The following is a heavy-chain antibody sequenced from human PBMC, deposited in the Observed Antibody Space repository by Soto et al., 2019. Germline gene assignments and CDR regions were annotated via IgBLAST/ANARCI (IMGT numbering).Heavy chain of an antibody. CDR1: GFTFTRCS. CDR2: ISSTTNYI. J-gene: IGHJ4*02. V-gene: IGHV3-21*01. CDR3: ARESEDLTSNFDY. Sequence: PGGSLRLSCAASGFTFTRCSMNWVRQGPGKGLEWVSSISSTTNYIYYGDSMKGRFTISRDNAKNSLYLEMNSLRAEDTAVYYCARESEDLTSNFDYWGQGTLVTVSS.